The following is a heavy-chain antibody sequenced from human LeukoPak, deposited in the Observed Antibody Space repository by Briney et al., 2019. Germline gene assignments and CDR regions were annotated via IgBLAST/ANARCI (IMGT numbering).Heavy chain of an antibody. V-gene: IGHV3-30*18. Sequence: PGGSLRLSCAASGFTFSSPGIHWVRQAPGKGLEWVAVISFDGSNKYYADFVKGRFTISRDNSKNTLYLQMNSLRVEDTAVYYCAKGDIVIVPTAIRFYFYGMDVWGQGTTVTVSS. J-gene: IGHJ6*02. CDR1: GFTFSSPG. CDR3: AKGDIVIVPTAIRFYFYGMDV. D-gene: IGHD2-2*02. CDR2: ISFDGSNK.